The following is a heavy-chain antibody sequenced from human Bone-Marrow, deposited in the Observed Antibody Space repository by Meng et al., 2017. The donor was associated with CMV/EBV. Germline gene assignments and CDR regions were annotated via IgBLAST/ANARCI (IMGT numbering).Heavy chain of an antibody. Sequence: SQTISLTCAVYGGSFSGYYWSWIRQAPGKGLEWIGEINHRRNTNYNPYLKGRVTITVDTSKNQFSLILNSVTAADTALYYCAGDSGWQPGGYWGQGNLVTVSS. J-gene: IGHJ4*02. CDR3: AGDSGWQPGGY. D-gene: IGHD3-10*01. CDR1: GGSFSGYY. V-gene: IGHV4-34*01. CDR2: INHRRNT.